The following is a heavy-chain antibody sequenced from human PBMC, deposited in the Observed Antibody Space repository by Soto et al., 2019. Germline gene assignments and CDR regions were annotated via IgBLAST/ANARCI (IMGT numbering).Heavy chain of an antibody. CDR2: ISGSGGST. J-gene: IGHJ6*02. CDR3: AKVYHPMAYDFWSGGMKYYYGMDV. CDR1: GFTFSSYA. Sequence: PGGSLRLSCAASGFTFSSYAMSWVRQAPGKGLEWVSAISGSGGSTYYADSVKGRLTISRDNSKNTLYLQMNSLRAEDTAVYYCAKVYHPMAYDFWSGGMKYYYGMDVWGQGTTVTVSS. D-gene: IGHD3-3*01. V-gene: IGHV3-23*01.